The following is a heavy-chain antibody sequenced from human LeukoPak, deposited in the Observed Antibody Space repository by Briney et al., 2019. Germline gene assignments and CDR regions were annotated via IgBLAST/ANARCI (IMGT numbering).Heavy chain of an antibody. Sequence: SETLRLTCTVSGASFSSYYRSWIRQPPGKRLEWMRYIYYSGSADYNPSLMSRVTTSLHTSKNKFYLMLSSMTCAHTAVYYCARGSRSGYSDYWGQGTLVTVSS. J-gene: IGHJ4*02. D-gene: IGHD3-3*01. CDR2: IYYSGSA. CDR3: ARGSRSGYSDY. CDR1: GASFSSYY. V-gene: IGHV4-59*01.